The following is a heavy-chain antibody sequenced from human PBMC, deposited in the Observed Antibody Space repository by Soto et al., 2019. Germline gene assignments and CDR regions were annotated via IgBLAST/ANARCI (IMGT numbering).Heavy chain of an antibody. Sequence: GGSLRLSCAASGFTFSSYAMHWVRQAPGKGLEWVAVVSYDGTKKNYADSVKGRFTISRDNSKNTLYLQMNTLRTEDTAVYYCASRSSGWYFDYWGQGTLVTVSS. CDR2: VSYDGTKK. D-gene: IGHD6-19*01. CDR3: ASRSSGWYFDY. J-gene: IGHJ4*02. CDR1: GFTFSSYA. V-gene: IGHV3-30-3*01.